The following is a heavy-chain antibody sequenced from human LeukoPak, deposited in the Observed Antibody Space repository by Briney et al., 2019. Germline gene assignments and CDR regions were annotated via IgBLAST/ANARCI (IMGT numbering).Heavy chain of an antibody. CDR3: ARIGYSSSIYYYYYMDV. J-gene: IGHJ6*03. CDR1: GGSFSGYY. D-gene: IGHD5-18*01. V-gene: IGHV4-34*01. Sequence: PSETLSLTCAVYGGSFSGYYWSWIRQPPGKGLEWIGEINHSGSTNYNPSLKSRVTISVDTSKNQFSLKLSSVTAADTAVYYCARIGYSSSIYYYYYMDVWGKGTTVTVSS. CDR2: INHSGST.